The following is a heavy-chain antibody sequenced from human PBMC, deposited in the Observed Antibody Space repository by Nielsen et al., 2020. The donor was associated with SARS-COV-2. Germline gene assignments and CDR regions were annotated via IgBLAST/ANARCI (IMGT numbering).Heavy chain of an antibody. V-gene: IGHV3-33*06. CDR1: GITFRNYG. D-gene: IGHD1-26*01. CDR3: AKDREVPQGNMDV. CDR2: IWFHGSNK. Sequence: GESLKISCAASGITFRNYGIHWVRQAPGKGLEWVTVIWFHGSNKYYADSVKGRFTISRDNSKNTLFLQMNSLRAEDTAVYYCAKDREVPQGNMDVWGQGTTVTVSS. J-gene: IGHJ6*02.